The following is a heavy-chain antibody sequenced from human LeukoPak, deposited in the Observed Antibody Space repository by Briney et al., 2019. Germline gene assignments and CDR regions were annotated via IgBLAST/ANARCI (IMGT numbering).Heavy chain of an antibody. V-gene: IGHV3-23*01. D-gene: IGHD2-15*01. CDR1: GFTYRSHA. J-gene: IGHJ4*02. CDR3: AREDGYCSGGNCYSYFDS. CDR2: ISGSSDNT. Sequence: GGSLRLSCAVSGFTYRSHAMSWVRQAPGKGLEWVSVISGSSDNTYYADSVKGRFTISRDNSKNTLYLQMNSLRVEDTAVYYCAREDGYCSGGNCYSYFDSWGQGTLVTVSS.